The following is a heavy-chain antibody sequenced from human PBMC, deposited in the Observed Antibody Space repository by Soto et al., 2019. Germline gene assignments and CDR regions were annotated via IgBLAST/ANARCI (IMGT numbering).Heavy chain of an antibody. Sequence: PGGSLRLSCAASGFTFSSYAITWVRQAPGKGLEWVSSITGSGGSTYFADSVKGRFTISRDNSKNTLYLQMNSLRAEDTAIYYCARSYYSKYYFDYWGQGTLVTVSS. V-gene: IGHV3-23*01. D-gene: IGHD3-16*01. CDR2: ITGSGGST. J-gene: IGHJ4*02. CDR1: GFTFSSYA. CDR3: ARSYYSKYYFDY.